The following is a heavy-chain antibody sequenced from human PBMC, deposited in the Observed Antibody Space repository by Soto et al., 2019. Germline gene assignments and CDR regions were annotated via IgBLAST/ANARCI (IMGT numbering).Heavy chain of an antibody. CDR1: GFTFSTSA. J-gene: IGHJ4*01. CDR2: ISDNGGST. V-gene: IGHV3-23*01. D-gene: IGHD6-19*01. Sequence: GGSLRLSCVASGFTFSTSAMSWVRQAPGKALEWVAGISDNGGSTYHVDSVRGRFTISRDNSRNTLYLDMISLRAEDTAVYYCAKPAGRTVSVAGPPPADWGQRTLVTVSS. CDR3: AKPAGRTVSVAGPPPAD.